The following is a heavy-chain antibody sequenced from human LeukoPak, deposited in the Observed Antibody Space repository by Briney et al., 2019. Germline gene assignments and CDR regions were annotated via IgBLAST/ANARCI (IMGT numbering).Heavy chain of an antibody. CDR2: ISSSSSTI. Sequence: GGSLRLSCAASGFTFSSYSMNWVRQAPGKGLEWVSYISSSSSTIYYADSVKGRFTISRDNAKNSLYLQMNILRAEDTAVYYCARAPDYYDSSGYYYGWGQGTMVTVSS. J-gene: IGHJ4*02. CDR1: GFTFSSYS. D-gene: IGHD3-22*01. CDR3: ARAPDYYDSSGYYYG. V-gene: IGHV3-48*01.